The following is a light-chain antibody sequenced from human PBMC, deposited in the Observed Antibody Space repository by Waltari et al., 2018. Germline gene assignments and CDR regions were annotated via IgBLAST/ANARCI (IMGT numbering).Light chain of an antibody. CDR1: TPNIGNHV. J-gene: IGLJ2*01. V-gene: IGLV1-36*01. CDR3: AAWDDNLNAVV. Sequence: QSVLTQPPSVSEAPRQRVTIACSGSTPNIGNHVVNWYQQVPGEAPKLLIYYDDMLPSGVSDRFSGSRSGTSASLAISGLQSEDEADYYCAAWDDNLNAVVFGGGTKVTVL. CDR2: YDD.